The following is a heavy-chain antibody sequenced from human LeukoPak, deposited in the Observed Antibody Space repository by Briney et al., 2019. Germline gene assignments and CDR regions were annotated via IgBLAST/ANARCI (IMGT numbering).Heavy chain of an antibody. CDR3: ARDAGGLPIEYYFDY. CDR1: GFTFSSYA. D-gene: IGHD3-10*01. V-gene: IGHV3-30*04. CDR2: ISYDGSNK. Sequence: GRSLRLSCAAAGFTFSSYAMHWVRQAPGKGLEWVAVISYDGSNKYYADSVKGRFTISRDNSKTTLYLQMNSLRAEDTAVYYCARDAGGLPIEYYFDYWGQGTLVTVSS. J-gene: IGHJ4*02.